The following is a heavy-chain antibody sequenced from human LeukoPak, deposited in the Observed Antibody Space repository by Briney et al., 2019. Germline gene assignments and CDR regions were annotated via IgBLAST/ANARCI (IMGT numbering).Heavy chain of an antibody. V-gene: IGHV4-39*07. D-gene: IGHD3-22*01. CDR1: GGFISSSSYY. J-gene: IGHJ4*02. Sequence: SETLSLACTVSGGFISSSSYYWGWIRQPPGKGLEWIGSIYYSGSTYYNPSLKSRVTISVDTSKNQFSLKLSSVTAADTAVYYCARVQYYDSSGSFDYWGQGTLVTVSS. CDR3: ARVQYYDSSGSFDY. CDR2: IYYSGST.